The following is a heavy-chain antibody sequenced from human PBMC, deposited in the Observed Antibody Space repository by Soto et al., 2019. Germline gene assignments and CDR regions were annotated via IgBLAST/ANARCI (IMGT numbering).Heavy chain of an antibody. V-gene: IGHV3-74*01. D-gene: IGHD3-22*01. Sequence: GGSLRLSCAASGFTLSSYSMNWVRQAPGKGLVWVSRINSDGSRTTYADSVKGRFTISRDNAKNMLHLQMNSLRAEDTAVYYCARALTYYYDIDYWGQGTLVTVSS. J-gene: IGHJ4*02. CDR2: INSDGSRT. CDR1: GFTLSSYS. CDR3: ARALTYYYDIDY.